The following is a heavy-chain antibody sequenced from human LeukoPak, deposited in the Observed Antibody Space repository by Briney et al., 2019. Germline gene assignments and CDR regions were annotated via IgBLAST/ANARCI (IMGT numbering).Heavy chain of an antibody. CDR2: INWNSDTV. V-gene: IGHV3-9*01. CDR3: SKGAGYEQESRLEY. D-gene: IGHD1-1*01. Sequence: GGSLRLSCAASGFTFGNYAMPSVRQAPGKGLEWVSGINWNSDTVNYADSVKGRFTISRDNAKNSLYLQLSSLTADDTAVYYCSKGAGYEQESRLEYWGQGALVTVSS. CDR1: GFTFGNYA. J-gene: IGHJ4*02.